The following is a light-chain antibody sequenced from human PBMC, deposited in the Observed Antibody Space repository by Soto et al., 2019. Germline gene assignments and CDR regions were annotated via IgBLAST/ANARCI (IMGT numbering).Light chain of an antibody. CDR3: QQYSQCPPYT. J-gene: IGKJ2*01. CDR1: QSISSK. V-gene: IGKV3-15*01. CDR2: DAS. Sequence: EIVMTQSPATLSVSPGERASLSCRASQSISSKLAWYQQKPGQAPRLLIYDASTRATDIPARFSGSGSGTEFTLTINSLQSEDFAVYYCQQYSQCPPYTFGQGTKLEIK.